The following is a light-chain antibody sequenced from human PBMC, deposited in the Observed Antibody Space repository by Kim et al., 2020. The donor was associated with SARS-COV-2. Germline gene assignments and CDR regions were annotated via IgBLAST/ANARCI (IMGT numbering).Light chain of an antibody. V-gene: IGKV1-9*01. Sequence: ASIGDRVTLTCRARQGVGSSFAWYQQLPGQAPKLLIYGASTLQSGVPSRFSGSGSGTYFTLTISSLQPEDFATYFCQQLHISPYSFGQGTKLEI. CDR2: GAS. CDR1: QGVGSS. J-gene: IGKJ2*01. CDR3: QQLHISPYS.